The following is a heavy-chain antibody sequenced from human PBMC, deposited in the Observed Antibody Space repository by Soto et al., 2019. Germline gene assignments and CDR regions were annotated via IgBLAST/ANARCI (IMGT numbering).Heavy chain of an antibody. CDR3: ARVTSSGATRYGMDV. CDR2: IYYSGST. V-gene: IGHV4-59*01. Sequence: PLVILSDTCSVAGGSSSSYYWSCIRKPPGKGLEWIGYIYYSGSTNYNPSLKSRVTISVDTSKNQFSLKLSSVTTADTAVYYCARVTSSGATRYGMDVWRQGTTVTVSS. D-gene: IGHD6-19*01. J-gene: IGHJ6*02. CDR1: GGSSSSYY.